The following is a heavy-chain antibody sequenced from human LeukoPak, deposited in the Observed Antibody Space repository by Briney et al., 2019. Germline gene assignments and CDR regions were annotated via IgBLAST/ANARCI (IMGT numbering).Heavy chain of an antibody. CDR1: GGSFSGYY. J-gene: IGHJ3*02. D-gene: IGHD6-13*01. V-gene: IGHV4-34*01. CDR2: INHSGST. CDR3: ARQQLVRFALDI. Sequence: SETLSLTCAVYGGSFSGYYWSWIRQPPGKGLEWIGEINHSGSTNYNPSLKSRVTISVDTSKNQFSLKLSSVTAADTAVYYCARQQLVRFALDIWGQGTMVTVSS.